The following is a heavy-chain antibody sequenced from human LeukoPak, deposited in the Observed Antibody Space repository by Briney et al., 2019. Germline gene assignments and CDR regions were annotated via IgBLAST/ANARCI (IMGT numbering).Heavy chain of an antibody. J-gene: IGHJ4*02. V-gene: IGHV4-34*01. CDR3: ARGGDIVVVPAATHFDY. CDR1: GGSFCGYY. D-gene: IGHD2-2*01. CDR2: INHSGST. Sequence: SETLSLTCAVYGGSFCGYYWSWIRQPPGKGLEWIGEINHSGSTNYNPFLKSRVTISVDTSKNQFSLKLSSVTAADTAVYYCARGGDIVVVPAATHFDYWGQGTLVTVSS.